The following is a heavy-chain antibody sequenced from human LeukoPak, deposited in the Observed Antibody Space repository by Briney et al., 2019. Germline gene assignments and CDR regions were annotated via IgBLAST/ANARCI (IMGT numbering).Heavy chain of an antibody. CDR1: GFTFSSYG. CDR3: AKVRLYGDYPEIDY. Sequence: PGRSLRLSCAASGFTFSSYGMHWVRQAPGKGLEWVSGTSGSGGRTYYADSVKGRFTISRENSKNTLYLQMNSLRAEDTAVYYCAKVRLYGDYPEIDYWGQGTLVAVSS. V-gene: IGHV3-23*01. CDR2: TSGSGGRT. J-gene: IGHJ4*02. D-gene: IGHD4-17*01.